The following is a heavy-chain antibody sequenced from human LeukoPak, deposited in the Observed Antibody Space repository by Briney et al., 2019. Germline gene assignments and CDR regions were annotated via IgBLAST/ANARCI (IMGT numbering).Heavy chain of an antibody. CDR1: GFTFSSHG. CDR3: AKDRHGIAVNAYDY. D-gene: IGHD6-19*01. J-gene: IGHJ4*02. V-gene: IGHV3-23*01. Sequence: GGSLRLSCAASGFTFSSHGMTWVRQAPGKGLEWVSGISGSGGSTYYADSVKGRFTISRDNSKNTLYLQMNSLRAEDTAVYYCAKDRHGIAVNAYDYWGQGTLVTVSS. CDR2: ISGSGGST.